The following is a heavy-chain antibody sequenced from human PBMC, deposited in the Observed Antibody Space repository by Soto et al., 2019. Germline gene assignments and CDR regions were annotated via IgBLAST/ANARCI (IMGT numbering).Heavy chain of an antibody. CDR1: GFTFSSYS. V-gene: IGHV3-23*01. Sequence: TGGSLRLSCAASGFTFSSYSISWVRQAPWKGLEWVSAISGSGGSTYYADSVKGRFTIFRDNSKNTLYLQMNSLRAEDTAVYYCAIAHSLKRITMVRGVPRGWFDPWGQGTLVTVSS. CDR3: AIAHSLKRITMVRGVPRGWFDP. D-gene: IGHD3-10*01. J-gene: IGHJ5*02. CDR2: ISGSGGST.